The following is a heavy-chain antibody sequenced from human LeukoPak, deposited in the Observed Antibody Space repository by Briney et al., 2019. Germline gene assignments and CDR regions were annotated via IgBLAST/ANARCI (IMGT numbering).Heavy chain of an antibody. CDR1: GFTFSAYW. J-gene: IGHJ4*02. V-gene: IGHV3-7*02. D-gene: IGHD4-23*01. Sequence: GGSLRLSCAASGFTFSAYWMTWVRQAPGKGLEWVANINQDGSYKNYADSVKGRFAISRDNAKNSLFLQMNSLRAEDTALYCCARFGYGGKVDYWGQGTLVTVSS. CDR2: INQDGSYK. CDR3: ARFGYGGKVDY.